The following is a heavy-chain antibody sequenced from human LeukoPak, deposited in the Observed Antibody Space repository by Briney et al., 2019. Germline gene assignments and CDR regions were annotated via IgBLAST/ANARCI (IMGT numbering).Heavy chain of an antibody. CDR1: GFTFSSYA. CDR3: ARDRLGYSSSWGAFDI. D-gene: IGHD6-13*01. J-gene: IGHJ3*02. Sequence: PGRSLRLSCAASGFTFSSYAMHWVRQAPGKGLEWVAVISYDGSNKYYADSVKGRFTISRDNSKNTLYLQMSSLRAEDTAVYYCARDRLGYSSSWGAFDIWGQGTMVTVSS. CDR2: ISYDGSNK. V-gene: IGHV3-30-3*01.